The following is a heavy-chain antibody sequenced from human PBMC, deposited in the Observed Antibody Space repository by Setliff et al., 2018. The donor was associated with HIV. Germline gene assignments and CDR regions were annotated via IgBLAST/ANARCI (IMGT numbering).Heavy chain of an antibody. V-gene: IGHV1-69*06. Sequence: SVKVSCKASGGTFSSYAITWVRQAPGQGLEWMGRIIPISGAANYALKCQGKVTITADKYTRTAYMVVRSLRSEDTAVYYCAAYFYDYGDTFDYWGQGTLVTVSS. D-gene: IGHD4-17*01. CDR3: AAYFYDYGDTFDY. CDR2: IIPISGAA. J-gene: IGHJ4*02. CDR1: GGTFSSYA.